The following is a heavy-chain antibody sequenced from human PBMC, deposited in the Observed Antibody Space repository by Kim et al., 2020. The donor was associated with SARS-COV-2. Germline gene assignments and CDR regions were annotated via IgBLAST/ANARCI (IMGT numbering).Heavy chain of an antibody. V-gene: IGHV3-7*03. Sequence: VDSVKGRFTISRDNAKNSLYLQMNSLRAEDTAVYYCASSREDFWDPEDYWGQGTLVTVSS. J-gene: IGHJ4*02. CDR3: ASSREDFWDPEDY. D-gene: IGHD3-3*01.